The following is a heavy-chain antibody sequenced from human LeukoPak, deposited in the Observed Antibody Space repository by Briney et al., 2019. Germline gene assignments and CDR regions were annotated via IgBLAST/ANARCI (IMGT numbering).Heavy chain of an antibody. CDR3: AREDHSNYNY. D-gene: IGHD4-11*01. V-gene: IGHV3-7*01. J-gene: IGHJ4*02. Sequence: PGGSQRLSCAASGFPFSSYWMSWVRQAPGKGLEWVANIKQDGGEKYYVDSVKGRFTISRDNAKNSLYLQINSLRVEDTAVYYCAREDHSNYNYWGQGTLVTVSS. CDR1: GFPFSSYW. CDR2: IKQDGGEK.